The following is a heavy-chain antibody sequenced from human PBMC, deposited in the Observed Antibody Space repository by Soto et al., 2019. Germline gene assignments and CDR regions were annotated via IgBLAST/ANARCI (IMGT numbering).Heavy chain of an antibody. J-gene: IGHJ6*02. CDR2: IHYSGST. CDR1: GGSISSGGYY. CDR3: ARDYGSGDYYYGMDV. Sequence: QVQLQESGPGLVKPSQTLSLTCTVSGGSISSGGYYWSWIRQHPGKGLEWIGYIHYSGSTYYNPSLKSRVTISVDTSKNQFSLKLSSVTAADTAVYYCARDYGSGDYYYGMDVWGQGTTVTVSS. V-gene: IGHV4-31*03. D-gene: IGHD3-10*01.